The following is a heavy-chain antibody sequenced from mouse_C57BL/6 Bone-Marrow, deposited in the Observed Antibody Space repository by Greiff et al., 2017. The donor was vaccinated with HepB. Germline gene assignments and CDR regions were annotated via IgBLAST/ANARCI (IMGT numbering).Heavy chain of an antibody. CDR2: ISDGGSYT. Sequence: EVKVVESGGGLVKPGGSLKLSCAASGFTFSSYAMSWVRQTPEKRLEWVATISDGGSYTYYPDNVKGRFTISRDNAKNNLYLQMGHLKSEDTAMYYCARDGYWGQGTTLTVSS. CDR3: ARDGY. V-gene: IGHV5-4*01. CDR1: GFTFSSYA. J-gene: IGHJ2*01.